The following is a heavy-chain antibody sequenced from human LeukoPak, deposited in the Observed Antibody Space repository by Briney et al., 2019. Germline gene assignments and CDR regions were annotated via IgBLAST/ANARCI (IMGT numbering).Heavy chain of an antibody. Sequence: PGGSLRLSCAPSGFIFSCCEMNWVRQAPGKGLEWISYISISGTTIYYAESVKGRFTISRDNTKNSLYLQMNSLGAEDTAVYYCVRGGGSAYKYNAFDIWGQGTMVTGSS. CDR2: ISISGTTI. CDR1: GFIFSCCE. J-gene: IGHJ3*02. D-gene: IGHD3-22*01. CDR3: VRGGGSAYKYNAFDI. V-gene: IGHV3-48*03.